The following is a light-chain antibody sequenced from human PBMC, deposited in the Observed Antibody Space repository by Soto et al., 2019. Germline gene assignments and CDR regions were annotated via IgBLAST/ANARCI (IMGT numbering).Light chain of an antibody. V-gene: IGKV3-11*01. Sequence: VFTQSPATLSLSPGERATLSCRASQSIHTSLAWYQQKPGQPHRLVVYDSTLGANGVPDRFGGSRSGTEFTLTIQKLEPEDLAVYYCQKSNVWPPITLGKGQRLENK. CDR1: QSIHTS. CDR3: QKSNVWPPIT. J-gene: IGKJ5*01. CDR2: DST.